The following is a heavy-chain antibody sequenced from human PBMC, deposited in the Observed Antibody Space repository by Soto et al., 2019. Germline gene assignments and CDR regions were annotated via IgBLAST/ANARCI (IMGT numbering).Heavy chain of an antibody. CDR3: ARESPPADY. Sequence: QVQLVQSGAEVKKPGASVKVSCKASGYTFPGMVFSWVRKPPGQGLEWMGWISAYIGNTNYAQKLQGRVTMTTDTSTSTAYMELRSLRSDDTAVYYCARESPPADYWGQGTLVTVSS. J-gene: IGHJ4*02. CDR1: GYTFPGMV. V-gene: IGHV1-18*01. CDR2: ISAYIGNT.